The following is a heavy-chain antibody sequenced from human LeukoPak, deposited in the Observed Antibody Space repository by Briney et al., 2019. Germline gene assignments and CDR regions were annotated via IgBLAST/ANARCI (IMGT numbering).Heavy chain of an antibody. Sequence: GGSLRLSCAASGFNFRQAWMSWVRQAPGKGLEWVSYISSSSSTIYYADSVKGRFTISRDNAKNSLYLQMNSLRAEDTAVYYCARVAPPYWGQGTLVTVSS. J-gene: IGHJ4*02. V-gene: IGHV3-48*01. CDR3: ARVAPPY. CDR1: GFNFRQAW. CDR2: ISSSSSTI.